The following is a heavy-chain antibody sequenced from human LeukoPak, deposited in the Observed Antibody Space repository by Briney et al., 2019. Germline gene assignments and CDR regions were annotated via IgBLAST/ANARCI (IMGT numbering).Heavy chain of an antibody. D-gene: IGHD3-10*01. CDR3: ARGKGELLGWFDP. CDR1: GGTFSSYA. V-gene: IGHV1-69*01. CDR2: IIPIFGTA. Sequence: GASVKVSCKASGGTFSSYAISWVRQAPGQGLEWVGGIIPIFGTANYAQKFQGRVTITADESTSTAYMELSSLRSEDTAVYYCARGKGELLGWFDPWGQGTLVTVSS. J-gene: IGHJ5*02.